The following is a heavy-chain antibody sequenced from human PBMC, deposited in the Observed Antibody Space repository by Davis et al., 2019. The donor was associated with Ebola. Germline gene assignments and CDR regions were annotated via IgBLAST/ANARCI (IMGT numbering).Heavy chain of an antibody. CDR3: ARGKVISPEGAKTVDY. J-gene: IGHJ4*02. V-gene: IGHV4-39*07. CDR1: GGSIISSSSY. D-gene: IGHD1-14*01. CDR2: IYHSGNT. Sequence: MPSETLSLTCTVSGGSIISSSSYWGWIRQPPRKGLEWIGSIYHSGNTYYNPSLRSRVTISLDTSKNQFSLSLSSVTAADTAVYYCARGKVISPEGAKTVDYWGQGTLVSVSS.